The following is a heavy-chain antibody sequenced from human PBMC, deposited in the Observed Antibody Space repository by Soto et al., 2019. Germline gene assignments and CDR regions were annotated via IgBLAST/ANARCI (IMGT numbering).Heavy chain of an antibody. D-gene: IGHD1-20*01. J-gene: IGHJ6*02. Sequence: GGSLRLSCAASGFTFSSYGMHWVRQAPGKGLEWVAVISYDGSNKYYADSVKGRFTISRDNSKNTLYLQMNSLRAEDTAVYYCAKYKYYGMDVWGQGTTVTVSS. CDR1: GFTFSSYG. V-gene: IGHV3-30*18. CDR2: ISYDGSNK. CDR3: AKYKYYGMDV.